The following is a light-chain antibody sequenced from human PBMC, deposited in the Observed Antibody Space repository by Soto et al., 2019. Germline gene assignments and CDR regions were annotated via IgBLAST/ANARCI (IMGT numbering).Light chain of an antibody. CDR2: DAS. Sequence: EIVLTQSPATLSLSPGARATLSCRASQSVSSYLAWYQLKPGQAPRLLIYDASNRATGIPARFSGSGPGTDFTLTISSLEPEDFAVYYCQQRSNWITFGHGTRLEIK. J-gene: IGKJ5*01. V-gene: IGKV3-11*01. CDR1: QSVSSY. CDR3: QQRSNWIT.